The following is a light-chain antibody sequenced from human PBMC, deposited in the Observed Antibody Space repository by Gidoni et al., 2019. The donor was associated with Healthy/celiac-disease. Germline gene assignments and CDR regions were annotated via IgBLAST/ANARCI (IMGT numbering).Light chain of an antibody. CDR2: EVS. Sequence: QSALTPPPSASGSPGQSVTISCTGTSSDVGGYNYVSWYQQHPGKAPKLMIYEVSKRPSGVPDRFFGSKSGNTAALTVSGRQAEDEADYYCSSYAGSNNLVFGGGTKLTV. CDR1: SSDVGGYNY. V-gene: IGLV2-8*01. CDR3: SSYAGSNNLV. J-gene: IGLJ3*02.